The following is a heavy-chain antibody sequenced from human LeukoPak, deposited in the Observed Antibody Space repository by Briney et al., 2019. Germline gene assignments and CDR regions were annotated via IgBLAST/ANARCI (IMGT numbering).Heavy chain of an antibody. CDR3: ARDSAVAGTPFFDY. J-gene: IGHJ4*02. CDR1: GYTFTKYG. Sequence: GASVKVSCKASGYTFTKYGVSWVRQAPGQGLEWMGWINPNSGDTNFAQKFRARVTMTRDTSISTAYMELSSLRSDDTAVYYCARDSAVAGTPFFDYWGQGTLVTVSS. CDR2: INPNSGDT. D-gene: IGHD6-19*01. V-gene: IGHV1-2*02.